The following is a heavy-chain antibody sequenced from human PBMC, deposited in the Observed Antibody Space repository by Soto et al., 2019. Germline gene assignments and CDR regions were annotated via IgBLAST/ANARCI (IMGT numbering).Heavy chain of an antibody. Sequence: GGSLRLSCAASGFTFSSYAMSWVRQAPGKGLEWVSAISGSGGSIGYADSVKGRFTISRDNAKNSLYLQMNSLRAEDTALYYCAKGKVCSGGSCYSIYGMDVWGQGTTVTVSS. CDR1: GFTFSSYA. CDR3: AKGKVCSGGSCYSIYGMDV. J-gene: IGHJ6*02. D-gene: IGHD2-15*01. V-gene: IGHV3-23*01. CDR2: ISGSGGSI.